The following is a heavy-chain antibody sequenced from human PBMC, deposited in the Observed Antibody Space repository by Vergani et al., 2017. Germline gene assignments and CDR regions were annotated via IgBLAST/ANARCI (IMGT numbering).Heavy chain of an antibody. CDR2: ISGSGGST. CDR3: ARAVGASYYFDY. Sequence: EVQLLESGGGLVQPGGSLRLSCAASGFTFSSYAMSWVRQAPGKGLEWVSAISGSGGSTYYADSVKGRFTISRDNSKNTLYLQMNSLRAEDTAVYYCARAVGASYYFDYWGQGTLVTVSS. CDR1: GFTFSSYA. D-gene: IGHD1-26*01. V-gene: IGHV3-23*01. J-gene: IGHJ4*02.